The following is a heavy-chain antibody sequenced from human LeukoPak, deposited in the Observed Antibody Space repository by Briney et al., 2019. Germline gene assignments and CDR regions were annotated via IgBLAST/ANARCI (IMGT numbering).Heavy chain of an antibody. CDR1: GGSISSYY. V-gene: IGHV4-4*07. D-gene: IGHD6-13*01. J-gene: IGHJ5*02. Sequence: SETLSLTCTVSGGSISSYYWSWIRQPAGKGLEWIGRIYTSGSTNYNPSLKSRVTMSVDTSKNQLSLKLSSVTAADTAVYYCAGGEYSSSYGWFDPWGQGTLVTVSS. CDR3: AGGEYSSSYGWFDP. CDR2: IYTSGST.